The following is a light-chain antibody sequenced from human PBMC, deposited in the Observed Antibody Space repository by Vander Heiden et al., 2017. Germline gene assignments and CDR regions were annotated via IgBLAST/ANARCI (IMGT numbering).Light chain of an antibody. CDR3: QQYYSYPFLT. Sequence: AIRMTQSPSSFSASTGDRVTITCRASQGISRYLAWYQQKPGKAPKLLIYAASTLQSGVPSRFSGSGSGTDFTLTISCLQSEDFATYYCQQYYSYPFLTFGGGTKVEIK. CDR2: AAS. J-gene: IGKJ4*01. V-gene: IGKV1-8*01. CDR1: QGISRY.